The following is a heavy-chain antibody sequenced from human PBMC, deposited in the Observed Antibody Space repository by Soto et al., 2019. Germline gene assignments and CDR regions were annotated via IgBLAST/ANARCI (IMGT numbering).Heavy chain of an antibody. Sequence: QVQMVQSGAEMKKPGASVKISCKASGYTFTSFSVHWVRQAPGQGLEWMGLINPTGGTTNFAHNFQGTVTMPSDTSTSTVYMQLSSLRFEDTAIYYCARGKPYTNRWYYFDFWGQGTLVTVSS. CDR2: INPTGGTT. D-gene: IGHD2-15*01. V-gene: IGHV1-46*01. CDR1: GYTFTSFS. CDR3: ARGKPYTNRWYYFDF. J-gene: IGHJ4*02.